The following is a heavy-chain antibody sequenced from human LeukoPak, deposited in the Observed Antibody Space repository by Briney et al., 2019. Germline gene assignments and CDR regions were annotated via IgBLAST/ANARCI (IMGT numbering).Heavy chain of an antibody. Sequence: SETLSLTCTVSGGSTSSSSYFWGWIRQPPEKGLDWIGNVYYTGSTYYNPSLLSRVTVSVDTSKNQFSLRLSSVTAADTAMYYCARVHGYPYYFDYWGQGILVTVSS. CDR2: VYYTGST. V-gene: IGHV4-39*01. J-gene: IGHJ4*02. D-gene: IGHD5-18*01. CDR1: GGSTSSSSYF. CDR3: ARVHGYPYYFDY.